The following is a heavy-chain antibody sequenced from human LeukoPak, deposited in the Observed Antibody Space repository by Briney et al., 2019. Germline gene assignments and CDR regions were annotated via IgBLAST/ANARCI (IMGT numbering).Heavy chain of an antibody. CDR1: GFTVSSTY. V-gene: IGHV3-53*01. CDR3: ARGRGLDV. Sequence: TGGSLRLSCAASGFTVSSTYMSWVRQTPGKGLEWVSIFYSGGATFYVDSVKGRFTISRDNSKNMLYLQMNSLRAEDTAVYYCARGRGLDVWGQGTTVTVSS. D-gene: IGHD2-15*01. CDR2: FYSGGAT. J-gene: IGHJ6*02.